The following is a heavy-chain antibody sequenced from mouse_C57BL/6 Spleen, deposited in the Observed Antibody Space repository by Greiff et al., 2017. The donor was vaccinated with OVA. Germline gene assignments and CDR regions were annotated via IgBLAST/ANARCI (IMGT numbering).Heavy chain of an antibody. Sequence: QVQLKQSGAELARPGASVKLSCKASGYTFTSYGISWVKQRTGQGLEWIGEIYPRSGNTYYNEKFKGKATLTADKSSSTAYMELRSLTSEDSAVYFCARGDYSNYWAMDYWGQGTSVTVSS. CDR2: IYPRSGNT. CDR3: ARGDYSNYWAMDY. J-gene: IGHJ4*01. D-gene: IGHD2-5*01. CDR1: GYTFTSYG. V-gene: IGHV1-81*01.